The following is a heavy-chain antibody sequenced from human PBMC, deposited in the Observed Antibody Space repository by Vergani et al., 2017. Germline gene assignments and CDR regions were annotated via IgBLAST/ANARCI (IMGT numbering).Heavy chain of an antibody. V-gene: IGHV3-66*01. Sequence: EVRLVDSGGGLIQPGGSLRLSCEASGYSVSDNYMSWVRQAPGKGLEWVSILYVVGTSDYADSVKGRFTVSRDISKNTLNLQLNSLRVEDTAVYFCSYGMDVWGQGTTVTVAS. J-gene: IGHJ6*02. CDR3: SYGMDV. CDR2: LYVVGTS. CDR1: GYSVSDNY.